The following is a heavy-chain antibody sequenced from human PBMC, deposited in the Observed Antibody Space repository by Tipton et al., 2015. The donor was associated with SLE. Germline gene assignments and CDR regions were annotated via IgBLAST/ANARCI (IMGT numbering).Heavy chain of an antibody. CDR1: GFTFSSYW. Sequence: GSLRLSCEASGFTFSSYWMHWVRQVPGKGLVWVSRINRDGSYTTYADSVKGRFTVSRDNARNTLYLQMNSLRAEDTALYHCAREDNWSETIWGQGTMVTVSS. D-gene: IGHD1-1*01. J-gene: IGHJ3*02. V-gene: IGHV3-74*01. CDR3: AREDNWSETI. CDR2: INRDGSYT.